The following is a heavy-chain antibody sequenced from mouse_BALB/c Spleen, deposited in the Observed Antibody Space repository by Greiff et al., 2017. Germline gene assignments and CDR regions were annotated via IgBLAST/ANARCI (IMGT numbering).Heavy chain of an antibody. D-gene: IGHD1-1*01. V-gene: IGHV1-63*02. CDR3: ARGLLQTDY. CDR2: IYPGGGYT. CDR1: GYTFTNYW. Sequence: QVQLKQSGPELEKPGASVKISCKASGYTFTNYWLGWVKQRPGHGLEWIGDIYPGGGYTNYNEKFKGKATLTADTSSSTAYMQLSSLTSEDSAVYFCARGLLQTDYWGQGTTLTVSS. J-gene: IGHJ2*01.